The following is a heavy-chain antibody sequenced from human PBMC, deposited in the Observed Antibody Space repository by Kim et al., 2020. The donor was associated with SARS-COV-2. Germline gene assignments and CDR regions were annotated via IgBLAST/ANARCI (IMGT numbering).Heavy chain of an antibody. D-gene: IGHD3-16*02. Sequence: GGSLRLSCAASGFTFSSYAMSWVRQAPGKGLEWVSAISGSGGSTYYADSVKGRFTISRDNSKNTLYLQMNSLRAEDTAVYYCAKLSYDYIWGSYRQKYNWFDPWGQGTLVTVSS. V-gene: IGHV3-23*01. CDR2: ISGSGGST. J-gene: IGHJ5*02. CDR3: AKLSYDYIWGSYRQKYNWFDP. CDR1: GFTFSSYA.